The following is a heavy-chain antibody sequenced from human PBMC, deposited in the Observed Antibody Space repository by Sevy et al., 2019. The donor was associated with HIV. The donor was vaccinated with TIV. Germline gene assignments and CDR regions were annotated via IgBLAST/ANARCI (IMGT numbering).Heavy chain of an antibody. D-gene: IGHD3-22*01. V-gene: IGHV3-15*01. CDR1: GLSFSNAW. J-gene: IGHJ4*02. CDR3: AIDHRRDGMIVVPFEK. CDR2: IRSETGGWTT. Sequence: GGSLRLSCAASGLSFSNAWMAWVRQAPGKGLEWVGRIRSETGGWTTDFAAFAKDKFTISRDDPKNTLYLQMNSLKTEDTAVYYCAIDHRRDGMIVVPFEKWGLGTLVTVSS.